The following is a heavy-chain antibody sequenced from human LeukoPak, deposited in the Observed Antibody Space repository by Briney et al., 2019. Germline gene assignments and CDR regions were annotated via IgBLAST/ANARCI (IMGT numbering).Heavy chain of an antibody. D-gene: IGHD2-8*01. CDR2: IYYGGST. CDR3: ARHGGCTNGVCYTGVAAFDI. J-gene: IGHJ3*02. CDR1: GGSISSGSYY. Sequence: SETLSLTCTVSGGSISSGSYYWGWIRPPPGKGLEWIGSIYYGGSTYYNPSLKSRVTVSVDTSKNQFSLKPSCVTAADTAVYYSARHGGCTNGVCYTGVAAFDIWGQGTMVTVSS. V-gene: IGHV4-39*01.